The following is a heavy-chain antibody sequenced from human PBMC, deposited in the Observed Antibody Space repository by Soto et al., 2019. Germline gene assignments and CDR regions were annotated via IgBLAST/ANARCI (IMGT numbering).Heavy chain of an antibody. V-gene: IGHV3-48*01. Sequence: EVQLVESGGGLVQPGGSLRLSCAASGFTFSSYSMNWVRQAPGKGLEWVSYISSSSSTMYYADSVKGRFNISRDNAKNSMSLQMNSLRAEDTAVYSCAREFDSSSWYVYGFWGQGTLVTVSS. CDR1: GFTFSSYS. CDR3: AREFDSSSWYVYGF. J-gene: IGHJ4*02. CDR2: ISSSSSTM. D-gene: IGHD6-13*01.